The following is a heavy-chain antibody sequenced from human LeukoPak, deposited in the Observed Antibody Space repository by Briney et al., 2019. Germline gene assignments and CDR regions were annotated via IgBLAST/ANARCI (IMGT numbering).Heavy chain of an antibody. D-gene: IGHD6-19*01. CDR2: IVPIFGTA. J-gene: IGHJ6*03. CDR1: GGTFSSYA. V-gene: IGHV1-69*05. Sequence: SVKVSCKASGGTFSSYAISWVRQAPGQGLEWMGRIVPIFGTANYAQKFQGRVTITTDESTSTADMELSSLRSEDTAVYYCAYEQWLDGYYYYYMDVWGKGTTVTVS. CDR3: AYEQWLDGYYYYYMDV.